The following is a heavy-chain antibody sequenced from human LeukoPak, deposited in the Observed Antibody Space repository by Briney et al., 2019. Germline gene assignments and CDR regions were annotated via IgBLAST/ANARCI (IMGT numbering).Heavy chain of an antibody. V-gene: IGHV3-30*03. J-gene: IGHJ4*02. Sequence: PGGSLRLSCAASGFTFSNYWMSWVRQAPGKGLEWVGVISNDGSNKYYVDSVKGRFVLSRDNSKNTLYLQMNSLRPADTAVYYCVRARVTLTTYFESWGQGTLVTVSS. D-gene: IGHD4-17*01. CDR1: GFTFSNYW. CDR2: ISNDGSNK. CDR3: VRARVTLTTYFES.